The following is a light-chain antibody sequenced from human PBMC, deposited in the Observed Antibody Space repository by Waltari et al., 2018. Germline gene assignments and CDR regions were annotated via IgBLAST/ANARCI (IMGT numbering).Light chain of an antibody. CDR1: QSISRH. V-gene: IGKV3D-15*01. Sequence: VMTQSPATLFVSPGEGATLSCRASQSISRHVAWYHQKSGQPPRLLIFDASARATGIPARFSGSGSGTEFTLTISSLQSEDVGVYYCQQYNNWPPLTFGGGTKVEIK. CDR2: DAS. CDR3: QQYNNWPPLT. J-gene: IGKJ4*01.